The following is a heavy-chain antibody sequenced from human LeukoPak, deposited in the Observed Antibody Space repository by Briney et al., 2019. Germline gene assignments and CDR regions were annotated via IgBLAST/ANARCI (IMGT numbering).Heavy chain of an antibody. CDR2: IFYSGST. CDR1: GDSISTYY. V-gene: IGHV4-59*01. J-gene: IGHJ4*02. Sequence: SETLSLTCTVSGDSISTYYWSWMRQPPGKGLEWIGYIFYSGSTKYNPSLKSRVSISVDMSRSQFSLKLNSVTAADTAMYYCTRVSIHGYSDYWGQGTLVTVSS. CDR3: TRVSIHGYSDY. D-gene: IGHD3-16*02.